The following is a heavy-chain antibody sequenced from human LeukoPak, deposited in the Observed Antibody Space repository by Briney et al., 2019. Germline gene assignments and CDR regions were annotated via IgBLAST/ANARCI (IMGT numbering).Heavy chain of an antibody. Sequence: QPGRSLRLSCAASGFTFSSYGMHGVRQAPGKGLEWVAVISYDGSNKYYADSVKGRFTISRDNSKNTLYLQMNSLRAEDTAVYYCAKDGSGYSGYADYWGQGTLVTVSS. CDR1: GFTFSSYG. J-gene: IGHJ4*02. D-gene: IGHD5-12*01. CDR2: ISYDGSNK. V-gene: IGHV3-30*18. CDR3: AKDGSGYSGYADY.